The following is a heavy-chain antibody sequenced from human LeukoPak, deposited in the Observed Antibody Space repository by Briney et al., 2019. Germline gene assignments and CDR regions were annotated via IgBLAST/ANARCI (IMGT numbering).Heavy chain of an antibody. CDR3: ATQTAFRLGDGMDV. CDR2: IYTGDSDT. J-gene: IGHJ6*02. V-gene: IGHV5-51*01. D-gene: IGHD1-14*01. CDR1: GYSLTSYW. Sequence: GESLKISGKGSGYSLTSYWIGGVRQMPGKGLEWMGIIYTGDSDTRYSPSFQGQVTISADKSISTAYLQWSSLKVSDTAMYYCATQTAFRLGDGMDVWGQGTTVTVSS.